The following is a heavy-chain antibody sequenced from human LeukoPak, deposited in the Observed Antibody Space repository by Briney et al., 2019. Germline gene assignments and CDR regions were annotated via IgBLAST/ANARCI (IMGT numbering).Heavy chain of an antibody. CDR1: GGSFSGYY. J-gene: IGHJ5*02. CDR2: INHSGST. Sequence: PSETLSLTCAVYGGSFSGYYWSWIRQPPGKGLEWIGEINHSGSTNYNPSLKSRVTISVDTSKNQFSLKLSSVTAADTAVYYCARGEIRYYDFWSGYLWFDPWGQGTLVTVSS. D-gene: IGHD3-3*01. CDR3: ARGEIRYYDFWSGYLWFDP. V-gene: IGHV4-34*01.